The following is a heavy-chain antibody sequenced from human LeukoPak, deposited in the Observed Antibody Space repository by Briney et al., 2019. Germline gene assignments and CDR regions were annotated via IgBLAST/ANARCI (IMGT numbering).Heavy chain of an antibody. CDR1: GYTLTELS. Sequence: PSVKVSCKVSGYTLTELSMHWVRQAPGKGLEWMGGFDPEDGETIYAQKFQGRVTMTEDTSTDTAYMELSSLRSEGTAVYYCATSASRKGKVGGGFDYWGQGTLVTVSS. CDR2: FDPEDGET. V-gene: IGHV1-24*01. D-gene: IGHD1-26*01. J-gene: IGHJ4*02. CDR3: ATSASRKGKVGGGFDY.